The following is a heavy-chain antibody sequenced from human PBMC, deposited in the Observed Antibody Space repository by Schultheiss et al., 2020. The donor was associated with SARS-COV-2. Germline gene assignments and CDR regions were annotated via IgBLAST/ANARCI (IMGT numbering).Heavy chain of an antibody. V-gene: IGHV4-31*03. J-gene: IGHJ4*02. CDR1: GGPISSGGYY. CDR2: IYYSGST. CDR3: ARRAVAGTVDY. D-gene: IGHD6-19*01. Sequence: SETLSLTCTVSGGPISSGGYYWSWIRQHPGKGLEWIGYIYYSGSTYYNPSLKSRVTISVDTSKNQFSLKLSSVTAADTAVYYCARRAVAGTVDYWGQGTLVTVSS.